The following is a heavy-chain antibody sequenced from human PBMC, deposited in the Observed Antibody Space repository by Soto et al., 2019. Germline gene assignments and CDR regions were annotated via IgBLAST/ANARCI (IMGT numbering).Heavy chain of an antibody. J-gene: IGHJ6*02. CDR2: IIPIFGTA. Sequence: ASVKVSCKASGGTFSSYAISWVRQAPGQGLEWMGGIIPIFGTANYAQKFQGRVTITADESTSTAYMELSSLRSEDTAVYYCARGVVVPAAMRYYYYGMDVWGQGTTVTVSS. CDR1: GGTFSSYA. V-gene: IGHV1-69*13. CDR3: ARGVVVPAAMRYYYYGMDV. D-gene: IGHD2-2*01.